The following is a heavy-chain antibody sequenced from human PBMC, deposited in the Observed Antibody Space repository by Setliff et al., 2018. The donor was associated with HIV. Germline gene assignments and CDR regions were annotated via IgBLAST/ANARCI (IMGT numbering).Heavy chain of an antibody. J-gene: IGHJ4*02. CDR1: GFTFSNYW. CDR3: AKDNRWYFDSSGPLDY. CDR2: IKQDGSEK. Sequence: GGSLRLSCAASGFTFSNYWMSWVRQAPGKGLEWVANIKQDGSEKYYGASVTGRFTISRDNANNSLYLQMNSLRPEDTAFYYCAKDNRWYFDSSGPLDYWGQGILVTVSS. D-gene: IGHD3-9*01. V-gene: IGHV3-7*03.